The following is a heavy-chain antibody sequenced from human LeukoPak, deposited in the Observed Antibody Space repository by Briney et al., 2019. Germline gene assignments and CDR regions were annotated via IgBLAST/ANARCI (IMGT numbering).Heavy chain of an antibody. Sequence: SETLSLTCTVSGGSLSSSSYYWGWVRQPPGKGLEWIGGIYYSGSTYYNPAPKSPVTISANTSKNQFSLKLSSVTAADTAVYYCARFPYDYVWGSYRYGAFDIWGQGTMVTVSS. D-gene: IGHD3-16*02. J-gene: IGHJ3*02. CDR1: GGSLSSSSYY. CDR3: ARFPYDYVWGSYRYGAFDI. CDR2: IYYSGST. V-gene: IGHV4-39*01.